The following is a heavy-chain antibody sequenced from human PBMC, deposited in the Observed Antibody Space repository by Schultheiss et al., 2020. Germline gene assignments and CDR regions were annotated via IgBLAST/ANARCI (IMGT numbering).Heavy chain of an antibody. V-gene: IGHV4-31*01. CDR1: GGPISNGGYY. Sequence: SQPLSLTCTVSGGPISNGGYYWNWIRQHPGKGLEWIGYIYRSGSAYYNPSLESPITISMDTSKNQFSLKLSTVTAADSAVYYCARGAPGLNLGLDCWGQGTLVTVSS. D-gene: IGHD3-10*01. J-gene: IGHJ4*02. CDR3: ARGAPGLNLGLDC. CDR2: IYRSGSA.